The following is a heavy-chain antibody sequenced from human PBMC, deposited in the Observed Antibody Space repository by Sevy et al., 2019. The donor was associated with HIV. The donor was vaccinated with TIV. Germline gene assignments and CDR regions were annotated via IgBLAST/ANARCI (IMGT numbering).Heavy chain of an antibody. Sequence: GGSLRLSCAASGFTFSSYWMSWVRQAPGKGLEWVANIKQDGSEKYYVDSVKGRFTISRDNAKNSLYLQMNSLRAEDTAVDYCARDCSGGSCYFTFDYWGQGTLVTVSS. CDR2: IKQDGSEK. CDR3: ARDCSGGSCYFTFDY. J-gene: IGHJ4*02. CDR1: GFTFSSYW. V-gene: IGHV3-7*01. D-gene: IGHD2-15*01.